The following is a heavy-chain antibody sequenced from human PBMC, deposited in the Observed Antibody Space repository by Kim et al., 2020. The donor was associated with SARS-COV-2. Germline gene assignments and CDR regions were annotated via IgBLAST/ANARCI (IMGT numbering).Heavy chain of an antibody. CDR3: ASDTPAGSYSYYGMDV. V-gene: IGHV3-11*01. J-gene: IGHJ6*02. Sequence: DAVKGRFTTTRNNAKSSLYLQMNSLSAEDTAVYYCASDTPAGSYSYYGMDVWGQGTTVTVSS. D-gene: IGHD3-16*02.